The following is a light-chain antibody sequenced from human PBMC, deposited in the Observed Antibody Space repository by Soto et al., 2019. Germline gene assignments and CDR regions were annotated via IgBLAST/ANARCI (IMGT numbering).Light chain of an antibody. CDR2: DAS. CDR1: QSVSTY. J-gene: IGKJ3*01. Sequence: EIVLTQSPATLSLSPGERATLSCRASQSVSTYLAWYQQKPGQAPRLLIYDASNRATGIPARFSGSGSETVFTLTIISLDPEDFAVYYCQQRSNRPSFGPGTKVDIK. V-gene: IGKV3-11*01. CDR3: QQRSNRPS.